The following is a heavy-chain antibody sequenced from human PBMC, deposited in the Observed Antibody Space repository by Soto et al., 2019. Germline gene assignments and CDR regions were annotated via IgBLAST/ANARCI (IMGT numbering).Heavy chain of an antibody. V-gene: IGHV4-59*01. CDR1: GGSISTYY. CDR3: ARFGYYYDQLDY. CDR2: IYYTGTT. Sequence: PSETLSLTCTVSGGSISTYYWSWVRQPPGKGLEWMGYIYYTGTTSYNPSLKSRVTMSVDTSKTQFSLNLTAVTAADTAVYYCARFGYYYDQLDYWGQGIMVTVSS. D-gene: IGHD3-22*01. J-gene: IGHJ4*02.